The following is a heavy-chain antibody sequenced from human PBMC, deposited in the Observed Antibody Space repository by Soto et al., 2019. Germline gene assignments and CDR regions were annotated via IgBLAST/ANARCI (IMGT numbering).Heavy chain of an antibody. V-gene: IGHV5-51*01. J-gene: IGHJ6*02. D-gene: IGHD1-1*01. CDR2: IYPADPDT. CDR1: GYSFTTSW. Sequence: GESLKISCKGSGYSFTTSWIAWVRQVPGKGLEWMGVIYPADPDTRYSPSFQGQVTISADRSVSTAYLQWSSLKASDTAIYYCAKTTTATHYYYGMDVWGQGTTVTVSS. CDR3: AKTTTATHYYYGMDV.